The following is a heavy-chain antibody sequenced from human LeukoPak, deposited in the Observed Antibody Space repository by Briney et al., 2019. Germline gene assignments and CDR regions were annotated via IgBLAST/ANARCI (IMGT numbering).Heavy chain of an antibody. CDR1: GYSISSGYY. V-gene: IGHV4-38-2*02. D-gene: IGHD2-15*01. J-gene: IGHJ3*02. CDR3: ASPRYCSGGSCYSNRDAFDI. Sequence: SETLSLTCTVSGYSISSGYYWGWIRQPPGKGLEWIGSIYSGSTYYNPSLKSRVTISVDTSKNQFSLKLSSVTAADTAVYYCASPRYCSGGSCYSNRDAFDIWGQGTMVTVSS. CDR2: IYSGST.